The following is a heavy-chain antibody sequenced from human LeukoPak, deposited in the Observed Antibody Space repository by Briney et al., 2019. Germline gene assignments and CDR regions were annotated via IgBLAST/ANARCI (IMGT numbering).Heavy chain of an antibody. CDR2: ISAYNGKT. D-gene: IGHD3-22*01. J-gene: IGHJ4*02. V-gene: IGHV1-18*01. Sequence: ASVTVSFKGSGYTFTIYGSSWVGQAPGRGGEGMGWISAYNGKTNYVQKLRGRVTITTDTSTSTAYMELRSLRSDDTAVYYCARDGYYYDSSAGYWGQGTLVTVSS. CDR3: ARDGYYYDSSAGY. CDR1: GYTFTIYG.